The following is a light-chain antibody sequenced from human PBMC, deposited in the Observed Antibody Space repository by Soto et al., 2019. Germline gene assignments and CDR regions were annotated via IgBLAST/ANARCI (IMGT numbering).Light chain of an antibody. CDR3: QQYHRSPLT. V-gene: IGKV1-5*03. CDR1: QSISTW. Sequence: DIQMTQSPSTLSASVGDRVTITCRASQSISTWLAWYQQKPGKAPKVMIYKASSLGSGVPSRFSGSGSGTEFTLTISSLQPDDFATYCCQQYHRSPLTLGPGTKVDIK. CDR2: KAS. J-gene: IGKJ3*01.